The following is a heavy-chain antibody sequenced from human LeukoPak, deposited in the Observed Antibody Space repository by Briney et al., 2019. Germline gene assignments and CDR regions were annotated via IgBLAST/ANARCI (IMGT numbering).Heavy chain of an antibody. J-gene: IGHJ6*02. V-gene: IGHV3-53*01. CDR1: GFTVSSNY. CDR3: AKDLGRIQTYGMDV. CDR2: IYSGGST. Sequence: PGGSLRLSCAASGFTVSSNYMSWVRQAPGKGLEWVSVIYSGGSTYYADSVKGRFTISRDNSKNTLYLQMNSLRAEDTAVYYCAKDLGRIQTYGMDVWGQGTTVTVSS.